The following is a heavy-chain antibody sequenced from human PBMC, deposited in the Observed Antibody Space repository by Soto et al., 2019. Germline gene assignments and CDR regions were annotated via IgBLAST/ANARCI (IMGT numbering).Heavy chain of an antibody. V-gene: IGHV1-69*13. J-gene: IGHJ3*02. Sequence: SVKVSCKASGGTFSSYAISWVRQAPGQALEWMGGIIPIFGTANYAQKFQGRVTITADESTSTAYMELSSLSSEDTAAYYCARFIPPSAYGYDSSGYGYNSFDIWGQGTMVTVSS. CDR2: IIPIFGTA. D-gene: IGHD3-22*01. CDR1: GGTFSSYA. CDR3: ARFIPPSAYGYDSSGYGYNSFDI.